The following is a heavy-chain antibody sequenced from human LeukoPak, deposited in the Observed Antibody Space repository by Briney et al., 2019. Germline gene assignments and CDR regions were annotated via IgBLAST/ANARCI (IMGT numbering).Heavy chain of an antibody. CDR2: IWYDGSNK. CDR1: GFTLSSYG. V-gene: IGHV3-33*06. D-gene: IGHD2-15*01. Sequence: PGGSLRLSCAASGFTLSSYGMHWVRQAPGKGLEWVAVIWYDGSNKYYADSVKGRFTISRDNSKNTLYLQMNSLRAEDTAVYYCAKGGDIVVVVAATRFDYWGQGTLVTVSS. CDR3: AKGGDIVVVVAATRFDY. J-gene: IGHJ4*02.